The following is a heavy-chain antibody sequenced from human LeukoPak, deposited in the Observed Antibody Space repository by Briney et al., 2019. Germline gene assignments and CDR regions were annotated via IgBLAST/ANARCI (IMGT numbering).Heavy chain of an antibody. CDR3: ARVLRYCSRGNCHSGGLRYMDV. V-gene: IGHV3-11*01. CDR1: GFTFSDYN. D-gene: IGHD2-15*01. J-gene: IGHJ6*03. CDR2: ISRSGSTN. Sequence: GGSLRLSCAASGFTFSDYNMRWIRQAPRKGLEWVSSISRSGSTNYYEDSVKGRFPISTDHAKNSLVLQMNRLRAEDTAVHYCARVLRYCSRGNCHSGGLRYMDVWGKGTTVTISS.